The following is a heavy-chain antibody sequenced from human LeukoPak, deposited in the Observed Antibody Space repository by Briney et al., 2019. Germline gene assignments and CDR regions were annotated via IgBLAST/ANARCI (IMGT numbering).Heavy chain of an antibody. D-gene: IGHD4-11*01. CDR1: GFTVSSNY. J-gene: IGHJ5*02. Sequence: GGSLRLSCAASGFTVSSNYMSWVRQAPGKGLKWVSVIYSGGSTYYADSVKGRFTISRDNSKNTLYLQMNSLRAEGTAVYYCASRATVTTDRFWFDPWGQGTLVTVSS. CDR2: IYSGGST. CDR3: ASRATVTTDRFWFDP. V-gene: IGHV3-53*01.